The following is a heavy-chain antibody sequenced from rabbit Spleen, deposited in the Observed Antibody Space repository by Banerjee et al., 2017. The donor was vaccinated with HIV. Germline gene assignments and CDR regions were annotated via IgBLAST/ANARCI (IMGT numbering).Heavy chain of an antibody. Sequence: QEQLEESGGDLVKPGASLTLTCTASGFTISSSYWICWVRQAPGKGLEWIACIYGGGGSSTAYASWAKGRFTISKTSSTTVPLQMTSLTAADTATYFCARDTGSGHYIDAYFDLWGQGTLVTVS. D-gene: IGHD1-1*01. J-gene: IGHJ4*01. V-gene: IGHV1S45*01. CDR3: ARDTGSGHYIDAYFDL. CDR1: GFTISSSYW. CDR2: IYGGGGSST.